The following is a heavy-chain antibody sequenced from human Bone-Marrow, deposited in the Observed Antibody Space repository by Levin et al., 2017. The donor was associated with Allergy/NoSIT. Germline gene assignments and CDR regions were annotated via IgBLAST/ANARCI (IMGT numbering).Heavy chain of an antibody. CDR3: ARGSSGSPLGNWFDP. D-gene: IGHD3-10*01. CDR1: GYIFTSYA. Sequence: EASVKVSCKASGYIFTSYALIWVRQAPGQGLEWMGWISAYNGKTIYAQKFQDRVTMTTDTSTSTADMELRSLRSDDTAVYYCARGSSGSPLGNWFDPWGQGTLVTVSS. CDR2: ISAYNGKT. V-gene: IGHV1-18*01. J-gene: IGHJ5*02.